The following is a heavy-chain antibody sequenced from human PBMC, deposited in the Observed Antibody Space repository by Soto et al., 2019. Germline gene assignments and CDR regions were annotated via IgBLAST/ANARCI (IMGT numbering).Heavy chain of an antibody. CDR1: GDSINNGYW. CDR3: ASSSGWWRLDV. CDR2: KHHSGST. Sequence: QVQLQESGPGLVKPSGTLSLTCGVSGDSINNGYWWTWVRQPPGKGLEWIGEKHHSGSTNYNLSLKSRVSLSLDKSKNQFSLNLSSGTAADTAVYFCASSSGWWRLDVWGQGTTVTVSS. J-gene: IGHJ6*02. D-gene: IGHD6-19*01. V-gene: IGHV4-4*02.